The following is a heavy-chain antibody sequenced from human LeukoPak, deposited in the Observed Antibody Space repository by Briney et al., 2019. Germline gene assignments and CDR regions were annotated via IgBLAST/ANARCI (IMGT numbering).Heavy chain of an antibody. CDR2: IYYSGST. V-gene: IGHV4-59*01. CDR1: GGSMNPFY. CDR3: ARVGRDGYNSFDY. Sequence: SETLSLTCTVSGGSMNPFYWSWIRQPPGKGLEWIGYIYYSGSTNYNPSLKSRVTISVDTSKNQFSLKLSSVTAADTAVYYCARVGRDGYNSFDYWGQGTLVTVSS. J-gene: IGHJ4*02. D-gene: IGHD5-24*01.